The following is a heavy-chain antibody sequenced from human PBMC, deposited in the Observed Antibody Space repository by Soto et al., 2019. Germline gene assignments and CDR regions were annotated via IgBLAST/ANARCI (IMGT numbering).Heavy chain of an antibody. Sequence: ASVKVSCKASGYTFTSYYMHWVRQAPGQGLEWMGIINPSGGSTSYAQKFQGRVTMTRDTSTSTVYMELSSLRSEDTAVYYCARCGYDFWSGYHYYFDYWGQGTLVTVSS. CDR1: GYTFTSYY. D-gene: IGHD3-3*01. V-gene: IGHV1-46*01. CDR2: INPSGGST. J-gene: IGHJ4*02. CDR3: ARCGYDFWSGYHYYFDY.